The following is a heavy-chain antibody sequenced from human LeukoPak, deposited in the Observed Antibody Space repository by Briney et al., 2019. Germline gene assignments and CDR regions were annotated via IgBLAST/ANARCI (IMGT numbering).Heavy chain of an antibody. V-gene: IGHV4-34*01. D-gene: IGHD6-13*01. Sequence: PSETLSLTFAVYGGSFSGYYWSWIRQPPGKGLEWIGEINHSGSTNYNPSLKSRVTISVDTSKNQFSLKLSSVTAADTAVYYCARRGIAAAGTRWGQGTLVTVSS. CDR3: ARRGIAAAGTR. J-gene: IGHJ4*02. CDR1: GGSFSGYY. CDR2: INHSGST.